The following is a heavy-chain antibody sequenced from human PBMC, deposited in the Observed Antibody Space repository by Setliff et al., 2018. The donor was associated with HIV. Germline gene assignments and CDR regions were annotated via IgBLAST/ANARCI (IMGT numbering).Heavy chain of an antibody. J-gene: IGHJ4*02. CDR3: ARDAEVGTTYFDY. Sequence: PGGSLRLSCAASGFTFSSYAMSWVRQAPGKGLEWVSAISGNGGNTYYADSVKGRFTISRDNSKSTLYLQMGSLRAEDMAVYYCARDAEVGTTYFDYWGQGTLVTVSS. V-gene: IGHV3-23*01. CDR1: GFTFSSYA. D-gene: IGHD1-26*01. CDR2: ISGNGGNT.